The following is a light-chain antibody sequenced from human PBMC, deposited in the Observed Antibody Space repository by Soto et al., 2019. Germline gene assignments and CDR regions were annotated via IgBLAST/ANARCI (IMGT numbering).Light chain of an antibody. J-gene: IGLJ2*01. Sequence: QAVVTQEPSLTVSPGGTVTLTCASSTGAVTNSNYPNWFQQKPGQAPRSLIHSTSSKHSWTPARFSGSLIGGKAALTLSGVRLEAEAEYYCLFSPVNAQVFGGGPKLPVL. V-gene: IGLV7-43*01. CDR2: STS. CDR3: LFSPVNAQV. CDR1: TGAVTNSNY.